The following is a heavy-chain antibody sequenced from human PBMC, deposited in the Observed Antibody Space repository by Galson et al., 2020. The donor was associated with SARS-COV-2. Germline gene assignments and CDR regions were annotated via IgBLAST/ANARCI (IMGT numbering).Heavy chain of an antibody. Sequence: SETLSLTCTVSGGSISTYYWSWIRIRQPPGKGLECMGYIYYSGSTSYNPSLKSRVTISIDTSNNQFSLKLRSVTAADTAVYYCARSNPDLNAFDIWGQGTMVTVSS. V-gene: IGHV4-59*01. D-gene: IGHD4-4*01. CDR1: GGSISTYY. CDR2: IYYSGST. J-gene: IGHJ3*02. CDR3: ARSNPDLNAFDI.